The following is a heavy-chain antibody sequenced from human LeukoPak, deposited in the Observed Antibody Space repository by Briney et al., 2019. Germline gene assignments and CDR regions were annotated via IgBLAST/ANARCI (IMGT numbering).Heavy chain of an antibody. Sequence: GGSLRLSCAASGFAFSSYAMHWVRQAPGKGLEWVAVISYDGSNKYYADSVKGRFTISRDNSKNTLYLQMNSLRAEDTAVYYCARDRYDSSGYYGPFDYWGQGTLVTVSS. D-gene: IGHD3-22*01. J-gene: IGHJ4*02. CDR3: ARDRYDSSGYYGPFDY. CDR1: GFAFSSYA. V-gene: IGHV3-30*01. CDR2: ISYDGSNK.